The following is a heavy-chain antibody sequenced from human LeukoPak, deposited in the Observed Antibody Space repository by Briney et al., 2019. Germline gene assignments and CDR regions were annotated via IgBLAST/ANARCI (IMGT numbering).Heavy chain of an antibody. V-gene: IGHV4-39*01. J-gene: IGHJ4*02. Sequence: SETLSPTCTVSGGSISSSSYYWGWIRQPPGKGLEWIGSIYYSGSTYYNPSLKSRVTISVDTSKNQFSLKLSSVTAADTAVYYCASRSYSSSSLDYWGQGTLVTVSS. D-gene: IGHD6-6*01. CDR3: ASRSYSSSSLDY. CDR1: GGSISSSSYY. CDR2: IYYSGST.